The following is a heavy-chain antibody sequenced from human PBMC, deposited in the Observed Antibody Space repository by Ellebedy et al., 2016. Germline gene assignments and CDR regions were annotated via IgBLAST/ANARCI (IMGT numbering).Heavy chain of an antibody. V-gene: IGHV3-23*01. CDR2: ISGSGGST. D-gene: IGHD3-3*01. CDR1: GFTFSSYG. CDR3: ATTTIFGVLYGMDV. Sequence: GESLKISCAASGFTFSSYGMSWVRQAPGKGLEWVSAISGSGGSTYYADSVKGRFTISRDNSKNTLYLQMNSLRAEDTAVYYCATTTIFGVLYGMDVWGQGTTVTVSS. J-gene: IGHJ6*02.